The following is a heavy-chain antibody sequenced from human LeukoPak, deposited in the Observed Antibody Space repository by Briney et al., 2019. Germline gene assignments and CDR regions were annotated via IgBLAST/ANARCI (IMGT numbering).Heavy chain of an antibody. V-gene: IGHV1-18*01. CDR1: GYTFTSYG. CDR2: ISAYNGNT. Sequence: ASVKVSCKAYGYTFTSYGISWVRQAPGQGLEWMGWISAYNGNTNYAQKLQGRVTMTTDTSTSTAYMELRSLRSDDTAVYYCARRAGVCGGDCYSSYYYYMDVWGEGTTVTVSS. D-gene: IGHD2-21*02. J-gene: IGHJ6*03. CDR3: ARRAGVCGGDCYSSYYYYMDV.